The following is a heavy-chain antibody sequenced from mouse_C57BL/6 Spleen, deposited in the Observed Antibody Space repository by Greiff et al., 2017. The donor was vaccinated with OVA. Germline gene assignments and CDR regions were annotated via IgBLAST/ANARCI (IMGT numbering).Heavy chain of an antibody. CDR2: ISGGGGNT. V-gene: IGHV5-9*01. CDR1: GFTFSSYT. D-gene: IGHD2-5*01. Sequence: EVKVVESGGGLVKPGGSLKLSCAASGFTFSSYTMSWVRQTPEKRLEWVATISGGGGNTYYPDSVKGRFTISRDNAKNTLYLQMSSLRSEDTALYDCARHGSNYFMDYWGQGTSVTVSS. CDR3: ARHGSNYFMDY. J-gene: IGHJ4*01.